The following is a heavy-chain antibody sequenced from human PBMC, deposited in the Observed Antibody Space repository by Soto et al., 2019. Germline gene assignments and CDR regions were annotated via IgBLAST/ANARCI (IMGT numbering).Heavy chain of an antibody. Sequence: EVQLVESGGGLVQPGGSLRLSCAASGFTFSSYWMSWVRQAPGKGLEWVANIKQDGSEKYYVDSVKGRFTISRDNAKNSLYLQMNSLRAEDTAVYDCARERYDVWSGYSDYFDYWGQGTLVTVSS. D-gene: IGHD3-3*01. J-gene: IGHJ4*02. CDR3: ARERYDVWSGYSDYFDY. V-gene: IGHV3-7*01. CDR1: GFTFSSYW. CDR2: IKQDGSEK.